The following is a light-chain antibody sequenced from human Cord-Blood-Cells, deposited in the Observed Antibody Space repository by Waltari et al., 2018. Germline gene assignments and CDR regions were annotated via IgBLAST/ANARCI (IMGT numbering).Light chain of an antibody. Sequence: DIVMTQSPDSLAVSLGERANINCKSSQSVLYSSNNKSYLAWYQQKPGQPPKLLIYGASTRESGVPDRFSGSGSGTDFTLTISSLQAEDVAVYYCQQYYSTPWTFGQGTKVEIK. CDR2: GAS. J-gene: IGKJ1*01. CDR3: QQYYSTPWT. V-gene: IGKV4-1*01. CDR1: QSVLYSSNNKSY.